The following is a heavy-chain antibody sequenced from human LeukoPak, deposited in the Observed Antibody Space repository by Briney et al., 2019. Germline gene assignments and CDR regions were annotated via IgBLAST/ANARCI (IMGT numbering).Heavy chain of an antibody. CDR1: GYTLTELS. D-gene: IGHD4-11*01. CDR2: FDPEDGET. J-gene: IGHJ1*01. V-gene: IGHV1-24*01. Sequence: GASVKASCKVSGYTLTELSMHWVRQAPGKGLEWMGGFDPEDGETIYAQNFQGRVTMTEDTSTDTAYMELSSLRSEDTAVYYCATQATTVTTPEHWGQGTLVTVSS. CDR3: ATQATTVTTPEH.